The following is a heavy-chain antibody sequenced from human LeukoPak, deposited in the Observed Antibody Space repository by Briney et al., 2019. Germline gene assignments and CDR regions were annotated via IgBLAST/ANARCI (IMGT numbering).Heavy chain of an antibody. D-gene: IGHD2-15*01. V-gene: IGHV3-23*01. CDR3: ARDLVEPIYYGMDV. J-gene: IGHJ6*04. Sequence: GGSLRLSCAASGFTFSSYAMSWVRQAPGKGLEWVSAISGSGGSTYYADSVKGRFTISRDNAKNSLYLQMNSLRAEDTAVYYCARDLVEPIYYGMDVWGKGTTVTVSS. CDR2: ISGSGGST. CDR1: GFTFSSYA.